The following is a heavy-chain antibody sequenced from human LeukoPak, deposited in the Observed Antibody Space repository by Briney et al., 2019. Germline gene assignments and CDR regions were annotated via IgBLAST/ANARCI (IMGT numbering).Heavy chain of an antibody. J-gene: IGHJ5*02. D-gene: IGHD6-19*01. CDR3: ARALNSAWHNNDH. CDR1: GFTFSTYA. V-gene: IGHV3-30*04. CDR2: TSYNGNNN. Sequence: PGRSLRLSCAASGFTFSTYALHWVRQAPGKGLEWVAVTSYNGNNNYYTDSVKGRFTISRDNSKNTLYLQMNSLRVEDTAVYHCARALNSAWHNNDHWGQGTLVTVPS.